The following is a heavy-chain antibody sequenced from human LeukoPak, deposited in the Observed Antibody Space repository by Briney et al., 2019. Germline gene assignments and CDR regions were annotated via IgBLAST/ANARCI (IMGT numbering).Heavy chain of an antibody. J-gene: IGHJ3*02. Sequence: SETLSLTCTVSGGSISSYYWSWIRQPPGKGLEWIGYIYYSGSTNYNPSLKSRVTISVDTSKNQFSLKLSSVTAADTAVYYCARDGSSGGRPDAFDIWGQGTMVTVSS. V-gene: IGHV4-59*01. CDR2: IYYSGST. D-gene: IGHD2-15*01. CDR1: GGSISSYY. CDR3: ARDGSSGGRPDAFDI.